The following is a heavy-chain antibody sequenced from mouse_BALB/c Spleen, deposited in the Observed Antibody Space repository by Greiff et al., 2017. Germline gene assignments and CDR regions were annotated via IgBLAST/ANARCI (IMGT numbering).Heavy chain of an antibody. Sequence: DVMLVESGPGLVKPSQSLSLTCTVTGYSITRDYAWYWIRQFPGNKLEWMGYISYSGSTSYTPSLKSRISITRDTSKNQFCLQLNSVTTEDTATYDCARKENYRYDWDYYAMDDWGQGTSVTVSS. CDR1: GYSITRDYA. J-gene: IGHJ4*01. V-gene: IGHV3-2*02. CDR2: ISYSGST. CDR3: ARKENYRYDWDYYAMDD. D-gene: IGHD2-14*01.